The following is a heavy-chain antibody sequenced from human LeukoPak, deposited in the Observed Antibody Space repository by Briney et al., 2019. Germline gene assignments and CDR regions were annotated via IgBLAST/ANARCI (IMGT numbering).Heavy chain of an antibody. Sequence: PGGSLRLSCAASGFTFSPYWMHWVRQAPGKGLEWIGSVYYSGSTYYNPSLKSRVTISVDTSKNQFSLKLSSVTAADTAVYYCAVFWSGPYYFDYWGQGTLVTVSS. J-gene: IGHJ4*02. D-gene: IGHD3-3*01. CDR1: GFTFSPYW. CDR2: VYYSGST. CDR3: AVFWSGPYYFDY. V-gene: IGHV4-59*05.